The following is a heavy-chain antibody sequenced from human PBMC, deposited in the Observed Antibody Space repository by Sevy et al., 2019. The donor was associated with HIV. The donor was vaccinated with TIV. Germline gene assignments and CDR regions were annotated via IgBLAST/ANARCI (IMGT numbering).Heavy chain of an antibody. CDR1: GFTNDFW. Sequence: GGSLRLSCSASGFTNDFWMSWVPQAPGKALEWVANIKQDGSEMFYVDSVEGRFIISRDNAKNSIYLQMNTLRVEDTAVYYCTRDRSYGYFDSWGQGTLVTVSS. CDR3: TRDRSYGYFDS. CDR2: IKQDGSEM. D-gene: IGHD5-18*01. V-gene: IGHV3-7*01. J-gene: IGHJ4*02.